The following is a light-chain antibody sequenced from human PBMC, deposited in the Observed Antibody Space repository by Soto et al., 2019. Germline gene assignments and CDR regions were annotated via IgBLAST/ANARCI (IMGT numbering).Light chain of an antibody. Sequence: DIQMTQSPSTLSASVGDRVTITCRASESISTWLAWYQQKPGKSPKLLIYGASNLERGVPSRFSGSGSGTEFTLTISSLQPDDFATYYCQQYNSYSPTWTFGQGTKVDIK. CDR3: QQYNSYSPTWT. CDR1: ESISTW. CDR2: GAS. J-gene: IGKJ1*01. V-gene: IGKV1-5*01.